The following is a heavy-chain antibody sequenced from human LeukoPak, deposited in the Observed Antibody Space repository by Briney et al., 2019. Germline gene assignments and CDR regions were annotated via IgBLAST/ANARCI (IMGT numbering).Heavy chain of an antibody. V-gene: IGHV4-4*07. CDR3: ARAQGYSRFYYYYMDV. CDR2: IYTSGST. CDR1: GGSISSYY. Sequence: SETLSLTCTVSGGSISSYYWSWIRQPAGKGLEWIGRIYTSGSTNYNPSLKSRVTMSVDTSKSQFSLKLSPVTAADTAVYYCARAQGYSRFYYYYMDVWGKGTTVTVSS. D-gene: IGHD1-1*01. J-gene: IGHJ6*03.